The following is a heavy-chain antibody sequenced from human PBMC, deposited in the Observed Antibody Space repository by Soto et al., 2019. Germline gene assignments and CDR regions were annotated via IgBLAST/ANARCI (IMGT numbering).Heavy chain of an antibody. CDR1: GDTFTDYY. CDR3: ARGGHVVVVTAALDY. V-gene: IGHV1-46*01. J-gene: IGHJ4*02. CDR2: VSPSGGHT. Sequence: QVQLMQSGAEVKKPAASVKVSCKASGDTFTDYYRHWVRQAPGQGLEWMGTVSPSGGHTTYAQHFLGRVTMTRDTSTSTLYMELTSLTSDDTAIYYCARGGHVVVVTAALDYWGQGTLVTVSS. D-gene: IGHD2-21*02.